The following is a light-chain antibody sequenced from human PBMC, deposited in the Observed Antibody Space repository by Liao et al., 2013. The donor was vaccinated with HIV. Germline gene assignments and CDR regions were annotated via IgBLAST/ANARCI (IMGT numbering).Light chain of an antibody. CDR3: QAWDNGAVI. J-gene: IGLJ2*01. CDR2: KDS. Sequence: SYELTQPPSVSVSPGQTARIICSGDALAKQYGYWYQQKPGQAPVLVIYKDSERPSGIPERFSGSNFGNAATLTISGTQSMDEADYYCQAWDNGAVIFGAGTRLTVL. CDR1: ALAKQY. V-gene: IGLV3-1*01.